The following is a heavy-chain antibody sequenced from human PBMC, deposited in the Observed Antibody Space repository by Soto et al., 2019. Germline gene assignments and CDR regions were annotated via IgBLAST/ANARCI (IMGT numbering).Heavy chain of an antibody. CDR1: GITFSNYA. CDR3: AKDLHSSSWVTGNFDL. J-gene: IGHJ2*01. D-gene: IGHD6-13*01. V-gene: IGHV3-30*18. Sequence: QVQLVESGGGVVQPGRSLRLSCAASGITFSNYAMHWVRQAPGKGLEWVALMSYDGSDRYYVDSVKGRFTISRDNSKNTLYLQMNSLRPEDTAVYYCAKDLHSSSWVTGNFDLWGRGTLVTVSS. CDR2: MSYDGSDR.